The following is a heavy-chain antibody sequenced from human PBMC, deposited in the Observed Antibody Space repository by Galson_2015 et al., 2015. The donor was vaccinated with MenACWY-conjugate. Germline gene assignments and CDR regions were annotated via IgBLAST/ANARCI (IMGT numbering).Heavy chain of an antibody. CDR1: GFTFSAYY. CDR3: ARGGVTILGVVVYGMDA. Sequence: SLRLSCAASGFTFSAYYMSWIRHTPGKGLEWVSYISSNNRDTNYAESVRGRFTISRDNAKNLLYLQMNSLRAEDTAVYYCARGGVTILGVVVYGMDAWGQGTTLTVSS. CDR2: ISSNNRDT. J-gene: IGHJ6*02. V-gene: IGHV3-11*06. D-gene: IGHD3-3*01.